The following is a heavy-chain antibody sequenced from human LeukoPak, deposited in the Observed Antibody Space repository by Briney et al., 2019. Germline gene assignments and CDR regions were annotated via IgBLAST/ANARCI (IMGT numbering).Heavy chain of an antibody. CDR2: ISSTSGTI. Sequence: PGGSLRLSCAASGFTFSSYSMNWVRQAPGKGLEWVSYISSTSGTIHYADSVKGRFTISRDNAMNSLYLQVNSLRAEDTAVYYCARDRYSSGWSSFDYWGQGTLVTVSS. D-gene: IGHD6-19*01. CDR3: ARDRYSSGWSSFDY. J-gene: IGHJ4*02. CDR1: GFTFSSYS. V-gene: IGHV3-48*01.